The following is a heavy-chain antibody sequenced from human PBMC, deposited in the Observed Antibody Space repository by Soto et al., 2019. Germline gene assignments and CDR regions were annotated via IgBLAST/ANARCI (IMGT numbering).Heavy chain of an antibody. CDR1: GFTFSSYG. Sequence: QVQLVESGGGVVQPGRSLRLSCAASGFTFSSYGMHWVRQAPGKGLEWVAVIWYDGSNKYYADSVKGRFTISRDNSKNTLHLQMNSLRAEDTAVYYCARDTTKQRGGGMDVWGQGTTVTVSS. V-gene: IGHV3-33*01. CDR3: ARDTTKQRGGGMDV. J-gene: IGHJ6*02. CDR2: IWYDGSNK. D-gene: IGHD1-1*01.